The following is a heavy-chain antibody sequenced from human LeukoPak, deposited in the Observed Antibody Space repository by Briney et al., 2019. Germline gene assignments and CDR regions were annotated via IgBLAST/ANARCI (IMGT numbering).Heavy chain of an antibody. Sequence: PSETLSLTCTVSGGSISSGSYYWSWIRQPAGKGLEWIGRIYTSGSTNYNPSLKSRVTISVDTSKNQFSLKLSSVTAADTAVYYCARDEWGLAAAGTGAHNWFDPWGQGTLVTVSS. CDR1: GGSISSGSYY. J-gene: IGHJ5*02. CDR3: ARDEWGLAAAGTGAHNWFDP. CDR2: IYTSGST. D-gene: IGHD6-13*01. V-gene: IGHV4-61*02.